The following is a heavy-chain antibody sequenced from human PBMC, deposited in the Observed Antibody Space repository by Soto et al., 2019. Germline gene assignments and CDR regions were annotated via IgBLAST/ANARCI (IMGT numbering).Heavy chain of an antibody. CDR3: ASCEGILLGAGHYYYGMDV. D-gene: IGHD3-10*01. J-gene: IGHJ6*02. Sequence: ASVKVSCKASGYTFTGYYMHWVRQAPGQGLEWMGWINPNSGGTNYAQKFQGRVTMTRDTSISTAYMELSRLRSDDTAVYYCASCEGILLGAGHYYYGMDVWGQGTTVTAP. V-gene: IGHV1-2*02. CDR2: INPNSGGT. CDR1: GYTFTGYY.